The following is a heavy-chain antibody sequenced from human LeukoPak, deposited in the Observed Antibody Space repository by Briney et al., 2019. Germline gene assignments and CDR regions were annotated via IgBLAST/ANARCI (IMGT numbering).Heavy chain of an antibody. CDR3: SSTAYSGTWYAYYFDF. CDR2: IIPSLGLV. Sequence: ASVKVSCKASGGTFSNYAFSWVRRAPGQGLEWMGRIIPSLGLVYHAKNFQGRVTFTADKSTSTAYMDLSSLRSDDTAVYYCSSTAYSGTWYAYYFDFWGQGTLVTVSS. V-gene: IGHV1-69*04. D-gene: IGHD6-13*01. CDR1: GGTFSNYA. J-gene: IGHJ4*02.